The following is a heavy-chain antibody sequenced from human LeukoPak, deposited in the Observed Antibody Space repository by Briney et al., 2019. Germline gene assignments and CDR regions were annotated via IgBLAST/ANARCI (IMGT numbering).Heavy chain of an antibody. D-gene: IGHD2-15*01. CDR3: ARGPQGCSGGSCYSLYYYYYMDV. J-gene: IGHJ6*03. CDR1: GYTFTSYD. Sequence: GASVKVSCKASGYTFTSYDINWVRQAAGQGLEWMGWMNPNSGNTGYAQKFQGRVTMTRNTSISTAYMELSSLRSEDTAVYYCARGPQGCSGGSCYSLYYYYYMDVWGKGTTVTISS. CDR2: MNPNSGNT. V-gene: IGHV1-8*01.